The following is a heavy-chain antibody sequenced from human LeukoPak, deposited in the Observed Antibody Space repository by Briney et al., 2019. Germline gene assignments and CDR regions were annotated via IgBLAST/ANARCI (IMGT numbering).Heavy chain of an antibody. V-gene: IGHV3-30*18. CDR1: GFTFSSYG. D-gene: IGHD3-9*01. J-gene: IGHJ4*02. CDR3: AKDHYDILTGYYNGDDY. CDR2: ISYDGSNK. Sequence: GGSLRLSCAASGFTFSSYGMHWVRQAPGKGLEWVAVISYDGSNKYYADSVKGRFTISRDNSKSTLYLQMNSLRAEDTAVYYCAKDHYDILTGYYNGDDYWGQGTLVTVSS.